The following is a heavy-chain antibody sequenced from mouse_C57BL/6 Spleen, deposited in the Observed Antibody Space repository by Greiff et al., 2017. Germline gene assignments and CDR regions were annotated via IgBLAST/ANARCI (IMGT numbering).Heavy chain of an antibody. D-gene: IGHD2-4*01. CDR3: ARYYDYDGYFDG. CDR1: GYTFTSYW. Sequence: QVQLQQPGAELVKPGASVKMSCKASGYTFTSYWITWVKQRPGQGLEWIGDIYPGSGSTNYNEKFKSKATLTVDTSSSTAYMQLRSLTSEDSAVYCCARYYDYDGYFDGWGTGTTVTVAS. J-gene: IGHJ1*03. CDR2: IYPGSGST. V-gene: IGHV1-55*01.